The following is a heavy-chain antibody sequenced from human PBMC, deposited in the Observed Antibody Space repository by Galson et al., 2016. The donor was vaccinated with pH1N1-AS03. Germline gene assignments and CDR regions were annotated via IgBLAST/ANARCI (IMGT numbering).Heavy chain of an antibody. J-gene: IGHJ6*02. V-gene: IGHV4-4*02. Sequence: SETLSLTCAVSGDSISTSNWWSWVRQPPGKGLEWIGEVSHAGRTNYSPSLKSRVTISLDKSKNQFSLQLTSVTAADTAVYYRARDVLPYSLGLDVWGQGTTVTVSS. CDR3: ARDVLPYSLGLDV. CDR1: GDSISTSNW. D-gene: IGHD5-18*01. CDR2: VSHAGRT.